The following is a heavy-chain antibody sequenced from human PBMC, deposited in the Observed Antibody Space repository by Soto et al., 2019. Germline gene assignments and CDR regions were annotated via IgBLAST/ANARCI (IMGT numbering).Heavy chain of an antibody. CDR2: INAGNGNT. CDR1: GYTFTSYA. CDR3: ARIRLRDSYYFDY. Sequence: QVQLVQSGAEEKKPGASVKVSCKASGYTFTSYAMHWVRQAPGQRLEWMGWINAGNGNTKYSQKFQGRVTITRDTSESTAYMELSSLRSEDTAVYYCARIRLRDSYYFDYWGQGTLVTVSS. D-gene: IGHD4-17*01. J-gene: IGHJ4*02. V-gene: IGHV1-3*05.